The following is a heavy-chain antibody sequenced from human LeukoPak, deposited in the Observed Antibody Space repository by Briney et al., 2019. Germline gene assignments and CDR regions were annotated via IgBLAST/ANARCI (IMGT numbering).Heavy chain of an antibody. V-gene: IGHV3-21*01. CDR1: GFTFSGHS. CDR3: ARERGAGYGSGNYPSDY. Sequence: PGGSLRLSCAASGFTFSGHSMSWVRQAPGKGLEWVSSISSSSSYIYYADSVKGRFTISRDNAKNSLYLQMNSLRAEDTAVYYCARERGAGYGSGNYPSDYWGQGTLVTVSS. J-gene: IGHJ4*02. D-gene: IGHD3-10*01. CDR2: ISSSSSYI.